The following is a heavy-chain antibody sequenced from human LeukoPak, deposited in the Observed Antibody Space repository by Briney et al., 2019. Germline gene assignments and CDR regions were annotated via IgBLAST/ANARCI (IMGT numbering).Heavy chain of an antibody. Sequence: GGSLRLSCAASGFTFSSYGIHWVRQAPGKGLEWVAVIWCDGSNKYYADSVKGRFTISRDNSKNTLYLQMNSLRAEDTALYYCARELSPVVKYYFEYWGQGTLVTVSP. CDR2: IWCDGSNK. J-gene: IGHJ4*02. CDR3: ARELSPVVKYYFEY. V-gene: IGHV3-33*01. CDR1: GFTFSSYG. D-gene: IGHD3-22*01.